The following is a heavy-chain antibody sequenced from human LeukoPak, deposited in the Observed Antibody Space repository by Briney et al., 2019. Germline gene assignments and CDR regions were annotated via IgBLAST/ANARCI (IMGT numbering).Heavy chain of an antibody. V-gene: IGHV3-21*01. Sequence: GGSQRLSCAASGFTFSSYSMNWVRQAPGKGLEWVSSISSSSSYMYYADSVKGRFTISRDNAKNPLYLQMNSLRAEDTAVYYCASGKPLDYYDSSGYSDYWGQGTLVTVSS. D-gene: IGHD3-22*01. CDR2: ISSSSSYM. CDR3: ASGKPLDYYDSSGYSDY. J-gene: IGHJ4*02. CDR1: GFTFSSYS.